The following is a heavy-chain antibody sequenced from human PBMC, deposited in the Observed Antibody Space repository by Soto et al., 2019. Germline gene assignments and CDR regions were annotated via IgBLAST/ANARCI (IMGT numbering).Heavy chain of an antibody. J-gene: IGHJ5*02. Sequence: SETLSLTCIVSGDYIHFGGYCWTWIRQRPGKGLEWMGYIYYTGKTYYNPSLESRLTMSVDRSKNQFSLRLTSVTAADTAVYFCGRDLTSNANCIDPWGQGTLVTVSS. CDR1: GDYIHFGGYC. D-gene: IGHD2-2*01. CDR3: GRDLTSNANCIDP. V-gene: IGHV4-30-4*01. CDR2: IYYTGKT.